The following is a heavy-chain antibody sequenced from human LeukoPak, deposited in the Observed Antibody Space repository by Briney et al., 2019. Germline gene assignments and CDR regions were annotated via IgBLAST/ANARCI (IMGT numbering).Heavy chain of an antibody. D-gene: IGHD3-22*01. J-gene: IGHJ5*02. Sequence: SETLSLTCTVSGDSISSYFWNWIRQTPGKGLEWIGFYNGRPNYNPSLKSRVTISVDTSKNQFSLKLNSVTAADTAVYYCAREGGQYDSSGYFSFDPWGQGTLVTVSS. CDR3: AREGGQYDSSGYFSFDP. CDR1: GDSISSYF. V-gene: IGHV4-59*01. CDR2: FYNGRP.